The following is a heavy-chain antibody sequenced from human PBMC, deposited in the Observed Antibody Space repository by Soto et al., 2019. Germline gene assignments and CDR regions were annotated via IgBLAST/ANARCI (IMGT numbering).Heavy chain of an antibody. D-gene: IGHD4-17*01. CDR3: ATTVTTTFDYYYGMDV. CDR2: INAGNGDT. V-gene: IGHV1-3*01. CDR1: GYTFTSYS. Sequence: ASVKVSCKASGYTFTSYSIHWVRQAPGQSPEWMGWINAGNGDTKYSQKFQGRVTITRDTSASTAYMELSSLRSEDTAMYYCATTVTTTFDYYYGMDVWGQGTTVTVSS. J-gene: IGHJ6*02.